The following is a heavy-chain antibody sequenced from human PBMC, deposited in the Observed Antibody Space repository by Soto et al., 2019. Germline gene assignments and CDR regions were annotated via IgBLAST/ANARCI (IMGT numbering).Heavy chain of an antibody. J-gene: IGHJ4*02. V-gene: IGHV3-23*01. D-gene: IGHD3-3*01. CDR2: ISGSGGST. CDR1: GFTFSSYA. CDR3: AKDENYDFWSGYRPSDY. Sequence: EVQLLESGGGLVQPGGSLRLSCAASGFTFSSYAMSWVRQAPGEGLEWVSAISGSGGSTYYADSVKGRFTISRDNSKNTLYLQMNSLRAEDTAVYYCAKDENYDFWSGYRPSDYWGQGTLVTVSS.